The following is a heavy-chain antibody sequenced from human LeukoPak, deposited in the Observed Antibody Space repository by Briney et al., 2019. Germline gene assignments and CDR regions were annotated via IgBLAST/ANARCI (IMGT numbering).Heavy chain of an antibody. Sequence: PSETLSLTCTVSGGSISSYYWSWIRQPAGKGLEWIGSIYYSGSTYYNPSLKSRVTISVDTSKNQFSLKLSSVTAADTAVYYCARAVGSFDWLPLFDYWGQGTLVTVSS. CDR1: GGSISSYY. D-gene: IGHD3-9*01. J-gene: IGHJ4*02. CDR3: ARAVGSFDWLPLFDY. V-gene: IGHV4-4*07. CDR2: IYYSGST.